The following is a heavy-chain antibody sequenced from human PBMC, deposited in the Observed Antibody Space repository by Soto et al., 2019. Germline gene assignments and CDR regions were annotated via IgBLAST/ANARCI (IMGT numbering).Heavy chain of an antibody. V-gene: IGHV4-34*01. CDR1: GGSFSGYY. CDR3: ARAQGGIVLMVYAHYYYGMDV. D-gene: IGHD2-8*01. Sequence: PSETLSLTXAVYGGSFSGYYWSWIRQPPGKGLEWIGEINHSGSTNYNPSLKSRVTISVDTSKNQFSLKLSSVTAADTAVYYCARAQGGIVLMVYAHYYYGMDVWGQGTTVTVSS. CDR2: INHSGST. J-gene: IGHJ6*02.